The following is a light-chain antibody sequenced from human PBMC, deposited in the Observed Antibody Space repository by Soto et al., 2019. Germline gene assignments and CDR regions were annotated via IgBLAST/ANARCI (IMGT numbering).Light chain of an antibody. CDR3: QQYGSSLGVT. Sequence: EIVLTQSPGTLSLSPGERATLSCRASQSVSSSYLAWYQQKPGQAPRLLIYGASSRATGIPDRFSGGGSGTDFTLTISRLEPEDFAVYYCQQYGSSLGVTFGGRTKVEIK. V-gene: IGKV3-20*01. CDR2: GAS. J-gene: IGKJ4*01. CDR1: QSVSSSY.